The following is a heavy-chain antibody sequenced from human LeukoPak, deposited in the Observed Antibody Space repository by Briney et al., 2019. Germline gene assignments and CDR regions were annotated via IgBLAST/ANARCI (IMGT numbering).Heavy chain of an antibody. CDR2: IIPIFGTA. J-gene: IGHJ4*02. Sequence: SVKVSCKASGYTFTSYGISWVRQAPGQGLEWMGGIIPIFGTANYAQKFQGRVTITADESTSTAYMELSSLRSEDTAVYYCARGPTVGATNNYWGQGTLVTVSS. CDR3: ARGPTVGATNNY. D-gene: IGHD1-26*01. V-gene: IGHV1-69*13. CDR1: GYTFTSYG.